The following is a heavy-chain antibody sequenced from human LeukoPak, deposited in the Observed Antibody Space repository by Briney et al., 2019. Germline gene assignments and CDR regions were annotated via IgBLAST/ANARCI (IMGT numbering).Heavy chain of an antibody. CDR2: IRDSGVTT. D-gene: IGHD6-19*01. CDR3: AKDAAVAGIQFDF. J-gene: IGHJ4*02. V-gene: IGHV3-23*01. Sequence: PGGSLRLSCAASGFTFSSYAMNWVRQAPGKGLEWVSAIRDSGVTTYYADSVKGRFTISRDNSKNTLYLQMNSLRAEDTALYYCAKDAAVAGIQFDFWGQGTLVTVSS. CDR1: GFTFSSYA.